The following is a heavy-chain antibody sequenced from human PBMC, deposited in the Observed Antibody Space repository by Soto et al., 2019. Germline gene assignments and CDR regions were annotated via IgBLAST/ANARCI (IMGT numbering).Heavy chain of an antibody. CDR3: SRPAFTDYYTSGMHV. CDR1: GYSFTSYW. CDR2: IDPSDSYT. Sequence: PVESLKISCKGSGYSFTSYWISWVRQMPGKGLEWMGRIDPSDSYTNYSPSFQGHVTISADKSISTAYLQWSSLKASDTAMYYCSRPAFTDYYTSGMHVWGQGTTVTVSS. J-gene: IGHJ6*02. V-gene: IGHV5-10-1*01. D-gene: IGHD2-2*01.